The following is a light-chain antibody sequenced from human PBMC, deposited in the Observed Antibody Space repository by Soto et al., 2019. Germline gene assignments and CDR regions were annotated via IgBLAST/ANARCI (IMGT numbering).Light chain of an antibody. CDR1: HTVGSN. J-gene: IGKJ5*01. V-gene: IGKV3-15*01. CDR2: GAS. CDR3: QQYNNWPIT. Sequence: EIVLTQSPGTLSLSPGEGVTLSCRASHTVGSNLAWYQQKPGQSPRLVIYGASTRATGVPARFSGSGSGTEFTLTIFSLQSEDFAVYYCQQYNNWPITFGQGTRLEIK.